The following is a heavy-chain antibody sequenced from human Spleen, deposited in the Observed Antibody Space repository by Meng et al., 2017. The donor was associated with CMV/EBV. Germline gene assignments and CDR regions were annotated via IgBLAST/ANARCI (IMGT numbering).Heavy chain of an antibody. V-gene: IGHV3-11*01. J-gene: IGHJ6*02. D-gene: IGHD2-2*01. CDR1: GFTFSDNY. CDR2: ISTSGGTV. Sequence: GGSLRLSCAASGFTFSDNYISWIRQAPGEGLEWVSFISTSGGTVEYADSVRGRFTISRDNAKNSLYLQMNSLRAEDTAVYYCARDIRLSYSSTSLGLDVWGQGTTVTVSS. CDR3: ARDIRLSYSSTSLGLDV.